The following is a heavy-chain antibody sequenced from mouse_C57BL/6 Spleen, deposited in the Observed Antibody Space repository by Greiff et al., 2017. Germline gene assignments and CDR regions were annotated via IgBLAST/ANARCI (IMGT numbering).Heavy chain of an antibody. CDR1: GYTFTSYW. V-gene: IGHV1-55*01. Sequence: VQLQQPGAELVKPGASVKMSCKASGYTFTSYWITWVKQRPGQGLEWIGDIYPGSGSTNYNEKFKSKATLTVDTSSSTAYMQLSSLTSEDSAVYYCASSYYYGSSDAMDYWGQGTSVTVSS. J-gene: IGHJ4*01. CDR3: ASSYYYGSSDAMDY. D-gene: IGHD1-1*01. CDR2: IYPGSGST.